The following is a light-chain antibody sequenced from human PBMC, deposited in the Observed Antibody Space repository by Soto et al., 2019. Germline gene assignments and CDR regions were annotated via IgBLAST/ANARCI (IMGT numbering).Light chain of an antibody. CDR1: QAINNS. J-gene: IGKJ3*01. V-gene: IGKV1-33*01. CDR3: HQIDDVHLS. Sequence: IQMTQSPSSLSASVGDRVTITCQASQAINNSLNWYQQKPGKAPKLLIYDASNLETGVPSRFGGSGSGTEITLTISSLQPEDIATYFCHQIDDVHLSFGPGT. CDR2: DAS.